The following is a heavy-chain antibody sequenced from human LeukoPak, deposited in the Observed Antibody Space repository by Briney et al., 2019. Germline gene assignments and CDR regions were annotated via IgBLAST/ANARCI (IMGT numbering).Heavy chain of an antibody. Sequence: SETLSLTCPVSGGSISSYYWSWIRQPPGKGLEWIGYIYYSGSTNYNPSLKSRVTISVDTSKNQFSLKLSSVTAADTAVYYCARNGYNDYGDFDAFDIWGQGTMVTVSS. J-gene: IGHJ3*02. V-gene: IGHV4-59*01. CDR2: IYYSGST. D-gene: IGHD4-17*01. CDR3: ARNGYNDYGDFDAFDI. CDR1: GGSISSYY.